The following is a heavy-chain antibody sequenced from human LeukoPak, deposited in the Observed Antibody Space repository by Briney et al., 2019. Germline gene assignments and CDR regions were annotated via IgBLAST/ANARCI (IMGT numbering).Heavy chain of an antibody. CDR2: ISYTGST. V-gene: IGHV4-59*01. CDR3: ARDDYRGVTNFDP. D-gene: IGHD3-10*01. Sequence: KASETLSLTCTVSGGSTSPYFWSWIRQPPGKGLEWIGYISYTGSTNYNPSLKSRVTISVDTSKKQFSLQMTSVTAADTAVYYCARDDYRGVTNFDPWGQGTLVTVSS. J-gene: IGHJ5*02. CDR1: GGSTSPYF.